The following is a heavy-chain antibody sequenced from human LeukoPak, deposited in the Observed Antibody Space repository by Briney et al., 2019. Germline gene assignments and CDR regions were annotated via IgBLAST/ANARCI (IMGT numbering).Heavy chain of an antibody. V-gene: IGHV1-8*02. J-gene: IGHJ4*02. CDR3: ARGKRPVLLWFGEFIFDY. CDR1: GYTFTSYY. CDR2: MNPNSGNT. Sequence: ASVKVSCKASGYTFTSYYMHWVRQATGQGLEWMGWMNPNSGNTGYAQKFQGRVTMTRNTSISTAYMELSSLRSEDTAVYYCARGKRPVLLWFGEFIFDYWGQGTLVTVSS. D-gene: IGHD3-10*01.